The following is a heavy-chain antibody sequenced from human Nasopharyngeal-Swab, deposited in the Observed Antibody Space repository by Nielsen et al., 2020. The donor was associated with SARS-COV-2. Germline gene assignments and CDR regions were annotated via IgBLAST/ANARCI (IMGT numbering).Heavy chain of an antibody. V-gene: IGHV3-7*03. J-gene: IGHJ4*02. Sequence: GESLKISCAASGFTFSSYAMSWVRQAPGKGLEWVANIKQDGSEKYYVDSVKGRFTISRDNAKNSLYLQMNSLRAEDTAVYYCARDLGVVQGVIHWGQGTLVTVSS. D-gene: IGHD3-10*01. CDR2: IKQDGSEK. CDR1: GFTFSSYA. CDR3: ARDLGVVQGVIH.